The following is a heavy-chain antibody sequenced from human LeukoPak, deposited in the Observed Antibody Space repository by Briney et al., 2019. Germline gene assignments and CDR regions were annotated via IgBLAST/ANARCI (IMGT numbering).Heavy chain of an antibody. Sequence: GGSLRLSCVGSGFIFSVYAMGWARQAPRRGLEWVAWVGDNGGGAHSADSVRGRFTISKDNSKNTVYLQMNSLSPEDTAVYYCARLNRLHWDLGEGGQGVLVTVSS. J-gene: IGHJ4*02. CDR2: VGDNGGGA. CDR3: ARLNRLHWDLGE. CDR1: GFIFSVYA. V-gene: IGHV3-23*01. D-gene: IGHD4-11*01.